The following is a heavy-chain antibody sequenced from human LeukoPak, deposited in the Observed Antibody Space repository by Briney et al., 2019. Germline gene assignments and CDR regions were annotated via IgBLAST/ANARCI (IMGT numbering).Heavy chain of an antibody. D-gene: IGHD6-13*01. CDR2: ISRSSSYI. CDR3: AKDFSSSVYGYMDV. V-gene: IGHV3-21*04. CDR1: GFTFSSYS. J-gene: IGHJ6*03. Sequence: GGSLRLSCAASGFTFSSYSMNWVRQAPGKGLEWVSSISRSSSYIYYADSVKGRFTISRDNAKNSLYLQLDSLTDEDTAVYYCAKDFSSSVYGYMDVWGKGTTVTVSS.